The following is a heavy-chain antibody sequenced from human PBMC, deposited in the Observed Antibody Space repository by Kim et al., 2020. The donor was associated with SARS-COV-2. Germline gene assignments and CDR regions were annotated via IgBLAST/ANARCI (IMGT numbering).Heavy chain of an antibody. CDR3: ARRVAGTGGMDV. J-gene: IGHJ6*02. CDR1: GFSVSNNY. V-gene: IGHV3-66*02. D-gene: IGHD1-1*01. CDR2: IFSGGNT. Sequence: GGSLRLSCAASGFSVSNNYMNWVRQFPGKGLEWVSVIFSGGNTYCRDSVKGRFTISRDSSKNMLYLQMNSLRADDTAVYHCARRVAGTGGMDVWGQGTTVTVSS.